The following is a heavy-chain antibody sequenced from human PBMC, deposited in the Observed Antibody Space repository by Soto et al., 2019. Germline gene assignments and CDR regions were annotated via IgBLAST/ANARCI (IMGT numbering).Heavy chain of an antibody. CDR2: IYRGGST. V-gene: IGHV3-53*01. J-gene: IGHJ3*02. Sequence: GGYLTLSSXASEFNFSSSYMTWVRQAPGKGLEWVSVIYRGGSTYYADSVRGRFTISRDNSENTLYLQMKSLRAEDTAVYCCARAPPYCSSTSCPGTFDIWGRGTMVTVSS. CDR3: ARAPPYCSSTSCPGTFDI. D-gene: IGHD2-2*01. CDR1: EFNFSSSY.